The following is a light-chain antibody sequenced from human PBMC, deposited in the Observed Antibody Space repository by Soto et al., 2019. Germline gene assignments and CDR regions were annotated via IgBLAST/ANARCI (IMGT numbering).Light chain of an antibody. J-gene: IGLJ2*01. CDR2: VNS. CDR3: QSYDSSRRV. Sequence: QSVLTQPPSVSGAPGQRVTISCTGSSSNIGAGYDVHWYQQLPGTAPKLLIYVNSNRPSGVPDRFSGSKSGTSASLAITGLEEEDEADYYCQSYDSSRRVFGGGTKVTVL. CDR1: SSNIGAGYD. V-gene: IGLV1-40*01.